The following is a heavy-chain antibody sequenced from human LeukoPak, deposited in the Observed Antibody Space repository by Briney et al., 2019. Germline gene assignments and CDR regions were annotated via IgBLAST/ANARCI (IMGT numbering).Heavy chain of an antibody. CDR1: GYSISSGYY. V-gene: IGHV4-38-2*02. CDR3: ARGSRGWPRYYYYYMDV. D-gene: IGHD6-19*01. Sequence: SGTLSLTCTVSGYSISSGYYWGWIRQPPGKGLEWIGNIYHSGSTYYNPSLKSRVTISVDTSKNQFSLKLSSVTAADTAVYYCARGSRGWPRYYYYYMDVWGKGTTVTVSS. CDR2: IYHSGST. J-gene: IGHJ6*03.